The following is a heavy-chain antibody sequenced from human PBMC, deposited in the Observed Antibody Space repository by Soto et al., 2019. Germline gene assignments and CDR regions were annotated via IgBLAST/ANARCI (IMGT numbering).Heavy chain of an antibody. J-gene: IGHJ5*02. V-gene: IGHV4-31*03. CDR2: IYYSGST. CDR1: GGSISSGGYY. CDR3: ARAGLMITFGGVIVSNWFDP. D-gene: IGHD3-16*02. Sequence: SETLSLTCTVSGGSISSGGYYWSWIRQHPGKGLEWIGYIYYSGSTYYNPSLKSRVTISVDTSKNQFSLKLSSVTAADTAVYYCARAGLMITFGGVIVSNWFDPWGQGTLDTVSS.